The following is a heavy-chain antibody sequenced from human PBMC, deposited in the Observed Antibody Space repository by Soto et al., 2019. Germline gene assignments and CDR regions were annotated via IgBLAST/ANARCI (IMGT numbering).Heavy chain of an antibody. CDR3: ARLEVGLRFWEWSPMDV. D-gene: IGHD3-3*01. CDR2: IYYSGST. CDR1: GGSISSYY. Sequence: PSETLSLTCTVSGGSISSYYWSWIRQPPGKGLEWIGYIYYSGSTNYNPSLKSRVTIAVDTSKNQFSLKLSALTAGDTAVYYCARLEVGLRFWEWSPMDVRGQGTTGTVSS. J-gene: IGHJ6*02. V-gene: IGHV4-59*01.